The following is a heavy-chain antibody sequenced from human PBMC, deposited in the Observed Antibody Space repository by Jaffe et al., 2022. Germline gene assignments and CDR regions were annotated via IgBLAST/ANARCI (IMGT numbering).Heavy chain of an antibody. V-gene: IGHV1-69*01. J-gene: IGHJ6*03. Sequence: QVQLVQSGAEVKKPGSSVKVSCKASGGTFSSYAISWVRQAPGQGLEWMGGIIPIFGTANYAQKFQGRVTITADESTSTAYMELSSLRSEDTAVYYCARDFPSVGYCSGGSCRRYMDVWGKGTTVTVSS. CDR1: GGTFSSYA. CDR2: IIPIFGTA. CDR3: ARDFPSVGYCSGGSCRRYMDV. D-gene: IGHD2-15*01.